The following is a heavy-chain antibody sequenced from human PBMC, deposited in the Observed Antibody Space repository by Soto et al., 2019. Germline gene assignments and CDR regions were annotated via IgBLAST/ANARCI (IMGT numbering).Heavy chain of an antibody. CDR2: ISYDGSNK. V-gene: IGHV3-30-3*01. CDR1: GFTFSSYA. CDR3: ARDQGMITFGTPENWFDP. Sequence: QVQLVESGGGVVQPGRFLRLSCAASGFTFSSYAMHWVRQAPGKGLEWVAVISYDGSNKYYADSVKGRFTISRDNSKNTLYLQMNSLRAEDTAVYYCARDQGMITFGTPENWFDPWGQGTLVTVSS. D-gene: IGHD3-16*01. J-gene: IGHJ5*02.